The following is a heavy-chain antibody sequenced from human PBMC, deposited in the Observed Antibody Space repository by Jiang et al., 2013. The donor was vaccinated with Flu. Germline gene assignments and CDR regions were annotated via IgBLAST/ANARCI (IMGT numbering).Heavy chain of an antibody. V-gene: IGHV3-11*06. CDR2: ISSSSSDT. D-gene: IGHD3-10*01. CDR3: ARDVRGVRGLGY. CDR1: GFTFSDYY. Sequence: QLVESGGGLVKPGGSLRLSCAASGFTFSDYYMNWVRQAPGKGLEWVSYISSSSSDTNYADSVKGRFTISRDNAKNSLYLQMTSLRADDTAVYYCARDVRGVRGLGYWGQGTLVTVSS. J-gene: IGHJ4*02.